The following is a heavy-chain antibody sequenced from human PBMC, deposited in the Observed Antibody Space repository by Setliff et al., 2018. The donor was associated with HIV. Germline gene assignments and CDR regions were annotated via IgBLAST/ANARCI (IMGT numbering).Heavy chain of an antibody. J-gene: IGHJ5*02. V-gene: IGHV4-61*09. CDR1: GGSISSGSYY. Sequence: SETLSLTCIVSGGSISSGSYYWNWIRQPAGEGLEWIGHIYASGSTNYNPSLKSRVTISVDTSKNQFSLKLSSVTAADTAVYYCAREYGSGSYNWFDPWGQGTLVTVSS. CDR3: AREYGSGSYNWFDP. CDR2: IYASGST. D-gene: IGHD3-10*01.